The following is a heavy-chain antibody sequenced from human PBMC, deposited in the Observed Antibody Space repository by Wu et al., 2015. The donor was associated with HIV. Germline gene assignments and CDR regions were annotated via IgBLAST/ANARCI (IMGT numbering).Heavy chain of an antibody. CDR1: GYTFTAYY. V-gene: IGHV1-2*02. J-gene: IGHJ3*02. D-gene: IGHD3-10*01. CDR3: VRGARGMPKGAFDI. CDR2: INPNSDVA. Sequence: QVQLVQSGAELEKPGASVKISCKTSGYTFTAYYIHWVRQAPGQGLEWMAWINPNSDVANFAEIFQGRVTMTRETAITTAYLELTGLTSDDTAVYYCVRGARGMPKGAFDIWGQGTLVTVSS.